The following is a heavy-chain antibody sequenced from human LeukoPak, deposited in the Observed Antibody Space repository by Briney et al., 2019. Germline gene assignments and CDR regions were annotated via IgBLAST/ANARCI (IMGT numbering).Heavy chain of an antibody. CDR2: ISAYNGNT. CDR1: GYTFTSYG. Sequence: GASVKVSCKASGYTFTSYGISWVRQAPGQGLEWMGWISAYNGNTNYAQKLQGRVTMTTDTSTSTAYMELRSLRSDDTAVYYCAREVNYDSSGYYFDYWGQGTLVTVSS. V-gene: IGHV1-18*01. CDR3: AREVNYDSSGYYFDY. D-gene: IGHD3-22*01. J-gene: IGHJ4*02.